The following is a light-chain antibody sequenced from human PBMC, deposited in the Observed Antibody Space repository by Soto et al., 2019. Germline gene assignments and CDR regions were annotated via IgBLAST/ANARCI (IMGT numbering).Light chain of an antibody. Sequence: EIVLTQSPGTLSLSPGERATLSCRASQSVSSSYLAWYQQKPGQAPRLLIYGASSRATGIPDRFSGSGSGTEFTLTISRLEPEDFAVYYCQQYGSSLIFTFGPGTKVDIK. J-gene: IGKJ3*01. CDR2: GAS. CDR3: QQYGSSLIFT. CDR1: QSVSSSY. V-gene: IGKV3-20*01.